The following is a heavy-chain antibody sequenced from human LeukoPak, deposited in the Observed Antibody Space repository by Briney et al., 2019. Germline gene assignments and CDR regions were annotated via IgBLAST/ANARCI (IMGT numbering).Heavy chain of an antibody. J-gene: IGHJ4*02. V-gene: IGHV3-43*01. Sequence: GGSLRLSCAASGFAFHDYTMHWVRQAPGKGLQWVSLISWDSDSTYYTDSVKGRFTISRDNTKNSLFLQMNSLTTDDTALYYCAKAPYSYGYSLDYWGQGTLVTVSS. D-gene: IGHD5-18*01. CDR2: ISWDSDST. CDR3: AKAPYSYGYSLDY. CDR1: GFAFHDYT.